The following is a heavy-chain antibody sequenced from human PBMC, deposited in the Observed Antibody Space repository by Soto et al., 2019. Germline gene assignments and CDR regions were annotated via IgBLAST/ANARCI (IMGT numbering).Heavy chain of an antibody. CDR3: TKDTFGGRDS. CDR1: GIDLSIYW. J-gene: IGHJ4*02. D-gene: IGHD2-15*01. Sequence: EAQLVESGGGLVQPGGSLRLSCTGSGIDLSIYWMHWVRQAPGKWLVWVSRINPESTTISYADSVKGRFTISRDNAENTLFLHMNSLSAEDTGVYYCTKDTFGGRDSWGQGTLVTVYS. CDR2: INPESTTI. V-gene: IGHV3-74*01.